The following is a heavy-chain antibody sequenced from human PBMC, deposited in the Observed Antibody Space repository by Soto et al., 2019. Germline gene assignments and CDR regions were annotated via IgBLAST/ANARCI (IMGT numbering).Heavy chain of an antibody. CDR2: IFYTGST. V-gene: IGHV4-31*03. Sequence: QVQLQESGPGLVKPSQTLSLTCTVSGGSISGGAYYWSWIRQHPGKGLEWIGYIFYTGSTFYNPSLKSRVAISVDTSKNQFSLKLNSVTAADTAAYYCAREESDFRGPTWFDPWGQGTLVTVSS. D-gene: IGHD3-3*01. CDR1: GGSISGGAYY. CDR3: AREESDFRGPTWFDP. J-gene: IGHJ5*02.